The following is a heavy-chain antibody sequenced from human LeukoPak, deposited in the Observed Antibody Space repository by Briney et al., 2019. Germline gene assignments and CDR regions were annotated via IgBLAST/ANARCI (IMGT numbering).Heavy chain of an antibody. CDR3: ARSIGWWSLDY. D-gene: IGHD6-19*01. CDR2: IVGSSSNI. CDR1: GFSFSTYS. Sequence: PGGPLRLSCTASGFSFSTYSMNWVRQAPGKGLEWVSYIVGSSSNIYYGDSVKGRFTISRDNAKNSRYLQMDSLRAEDTAVYYCARSIGWWSLDYWGQGTLVTVSS. J-gene: IGHJ4*02. V-gene: IGHV3-48*04.